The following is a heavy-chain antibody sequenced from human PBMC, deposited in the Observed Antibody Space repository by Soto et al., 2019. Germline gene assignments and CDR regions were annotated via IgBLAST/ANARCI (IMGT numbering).Heavy chain of an antibody. V-gene: IGHV4-30-4*01. CDR3: ARDLKKYYYDSSGYSPPRYYYYYYGMDV. J-gene: IGHJ6*02. D-gene: IGHD3-22*01. CDR1: GGSISSGDYY. Sequence: SETLSLTCTVSGGSISSGDYYWSWIRQPPGKGLEWIGYIYYSGSTYYNPSLNRRVTISVDTSKNQFSLKLSSVTAADTAVYYCARDLKKYYYDSSGYSPPRYYYYYYGMDVWGQGTTVTVSS. CDR2: IYYSGST.